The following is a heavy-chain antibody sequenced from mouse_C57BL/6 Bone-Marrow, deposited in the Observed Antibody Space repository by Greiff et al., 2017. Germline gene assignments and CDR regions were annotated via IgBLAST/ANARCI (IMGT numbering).Heavy chain of an antibody. Sequence: QVQLKESGAELVKPGASVKISCKASGYAFSSYWMNWVKQRPGKGLEWIGQIYPGAGDTNYNRKFKGKATLTADKSSSTAYMQLSSLTSEGSAVXFVASPYYGSSYRYWYSDVWGTGTTVTVSS. J-gene: IGHJ1*03. CDR3: ASPYYGSSYRYWYSDV. CDR1: GYAFSSYW. CDR2: IYPGAGDT. V-gene: IGHV1-80*01. D-gene: IGHD1-1*01.